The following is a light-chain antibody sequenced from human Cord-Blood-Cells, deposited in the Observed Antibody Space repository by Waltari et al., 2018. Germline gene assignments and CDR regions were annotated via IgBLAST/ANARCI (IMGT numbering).Light chain of an antibody. V-gene: IGLV2-14*01. CDR1: SSDVGGYNY. J-gene: IGLJ2*01. Sequence: QSALTQPASVSGSPGQSTTISCTGTSSDVGGYNYVSWYQQHPDKAPKLMICDVSKRPSGVSYRFSGSKSGNTASLTISGLQAEDEADYYCSSYTGSSTFVVFGGGTKLTVL. CDR3: SSYTGSSTFVV. CDR2: DVS.